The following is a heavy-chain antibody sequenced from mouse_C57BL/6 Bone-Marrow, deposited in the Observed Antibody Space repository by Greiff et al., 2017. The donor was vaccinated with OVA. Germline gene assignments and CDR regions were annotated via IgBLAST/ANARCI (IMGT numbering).Heavy chain of an antibody. D-gene: IGHD1-1*01. CDR3: ARVITTVVATDYFDY. CDR1: EYEFPSHD. J-gene: IGHJ2*01. V-gene: IGHV5-2*01. Sequence: EVQLVESGGGLVQPGESLKLSCESNEYEFPSHDMSWVRKTPEKRLELVAAINSDGGSTYYPDTMERRFIISRDNTKKTLYLQMSSLRSEDTALYYCARVITTVVATDYFDYWGQGTTLTVSS. CDR2: INSDGGST.